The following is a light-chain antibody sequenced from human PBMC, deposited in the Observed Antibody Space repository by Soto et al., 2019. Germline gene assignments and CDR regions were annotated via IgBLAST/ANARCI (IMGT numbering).Light chain of an antibody. V-gene: IGKV3-15*01. CDR3: QQYYNWPRT. J-gene: IGKJ5*01. Sequence: EIVMTQSPATMSVSPGERAALSCRAGQNIQTNLAWYQKKTGQAHRLLFYGASPGATGLPARFSGSGSGTEFTLTINSLKAEDCAVYYCQQYYNWPRTFGQGTRLEIK. CDR2: GAS. CDR1: QNIQTN.